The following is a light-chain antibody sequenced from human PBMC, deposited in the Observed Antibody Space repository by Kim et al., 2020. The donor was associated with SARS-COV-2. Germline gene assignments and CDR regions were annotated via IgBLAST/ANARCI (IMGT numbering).Light chain of an antibody. V-gene: IGLV2-23*02. CDR3: CSYASSTTLV. CDR2: EVS. Sequence: GQSITISCTGTSSDVGGYNLVSWYQQHPGKAPRLMIYEVSNRPSGVSNRFSASKSGNTASLTISGLQAEDEADYYCCSYASSTTLVFGGGTQLTVL. CDR1: SSDVGGYNL. J-gene: IGLJ3*02.